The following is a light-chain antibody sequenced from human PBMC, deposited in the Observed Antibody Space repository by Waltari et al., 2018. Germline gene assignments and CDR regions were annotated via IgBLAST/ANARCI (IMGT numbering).Light chain of an antibody. CDR2: GAS. CDR1: QSLGKNY. Sequence: IVLTQSPGTLSLSPGDRASLSCKASQSLGKNYLAWYQHKPGQAPSLLIYGASSRAAGIPDRFSGSRSGTDFTLTISRLEPEDFAVYYCQQYASSVLYTFGQGTKLEIK. J-gene: IGKJ2*01. V-gene: IGKV3-20*01. CDR3: QQYASSVLYT.